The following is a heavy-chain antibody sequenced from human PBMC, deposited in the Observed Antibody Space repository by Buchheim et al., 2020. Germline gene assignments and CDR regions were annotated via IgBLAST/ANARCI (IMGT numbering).Heavy chain of an antibody. CDR3: ARGRWILGDY. J-gene: IGHJ4*02. CDR2: ISYDGSNK. CDR1: GFTFSSYA. Sequence: QVQLVESGEGVVQPGRSLRLSCAASGFTFSSYAMHWVRQAPGKGLEWVAVISYDGSNKYYADSVKGRFTISRDNSKNTLYLQMNSLRAEDTAMYYCARGRWILGDYWGQGTL. D-gene: IGHD5-12*01. V-gene: IGHV3-30*04.